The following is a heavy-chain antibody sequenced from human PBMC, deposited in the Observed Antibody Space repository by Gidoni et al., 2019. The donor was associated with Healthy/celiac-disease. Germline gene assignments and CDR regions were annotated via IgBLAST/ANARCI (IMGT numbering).Heavy chain of an antibody. CDR3: ARDGASGSYFISDYYYYGMDV. Sequence: QVQLVQSGAEVKKPGSSVKVSCKASGGTFSSYAISWGRQAPGQGLEWMGGIIPICGTANYAQKFQGRVTITADKSTSTAYMELSSLRSEDTAVYYCARDGASGSYFISDYYYYGMDVWGQGTTVTVSS. CDR1: GGTFSSYA. D-gene: IGHD3-10*01. CDR2: IIPICGTA. V-gene: IGHV1-69*06. J-gene: IGHJ6*02.